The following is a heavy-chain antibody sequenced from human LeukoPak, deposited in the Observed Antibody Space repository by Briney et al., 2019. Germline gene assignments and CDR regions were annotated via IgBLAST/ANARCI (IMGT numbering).Heavy chain of an antibody. CDR3: ARLRDGYNFMGDN. J-gene: IGHJ4*02. D-gene: IGHD5-24*01. CDR1: GFTFNRFG. V-gene: IGHV3-33*01. CDR2: VWYDGSNK. Sequence: PGRSLRLSCTASGFTFNRFGMHWVRQAPGKGLEWVAAVWYDGSNKYYVDSVKGRFTISRDNSKNTLYLQMNSLRAEDTALYYCARLRDGYNFMGDNWGQGTLVTVSS.